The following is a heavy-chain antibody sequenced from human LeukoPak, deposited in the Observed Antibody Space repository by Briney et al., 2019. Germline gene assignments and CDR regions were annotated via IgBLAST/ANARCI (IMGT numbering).Heavy chain of an antibody. CDR3: AVGVMVRGVFDY. CDR2: ISAYNGNT. CDR1: DYTFTTYG. J-gene: IGHJ4*02. Sequence: ASVKVSCKASDYTFTTYGISWVRQAPGQGLEWMGWISAYNGNTNYAQKLQGRVTMTSDTSTSTAYMELRSLRSDDTAVYYCAVGVMVRGVFDYWGQGTLVTVSS. D-gene: IGHD3-10*01. V-gene: IGHV1-18*01.